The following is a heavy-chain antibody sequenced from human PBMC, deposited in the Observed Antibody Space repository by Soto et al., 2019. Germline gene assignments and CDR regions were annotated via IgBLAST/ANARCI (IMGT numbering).Heavy chain of an antibody. CDR2: IYYRGDT. CDR3: ARSRNGSNYFDH. D-gene: IGHD1-26*01. V-gene: IGHV4-31*01. Sequence: PSETRSLTYTVSHGYLNSDRVYWKWMRQQPGKDLAGIGYIYYRGDTYYLPSFKALHSISIDKSQHQLSLRHNSVTASDTAVYYCARSRNGSNYFDHWGQGTLVTVSS. J-gene: IGHJ4*01. CDR1: HGYLNSDRVY.